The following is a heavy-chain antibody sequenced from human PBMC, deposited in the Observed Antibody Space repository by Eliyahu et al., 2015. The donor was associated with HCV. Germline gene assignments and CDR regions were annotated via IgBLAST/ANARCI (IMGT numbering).Heavy chain of an antibody. V-gene: IGHV4-61*02. CDR3: ARDRSTSYYYYGMDV. J-gene: IGHJ6*02. CDR2: IYTSGST. D-gene: IGHD2-2*01. Sequence: IRQPAGKGLEWIGRIYTSGSTNYNPSLKSRVTISVDTSKNQFSLKLSSVTAADTAVYYCARDRSTSYYYYGMDVWGQGTTVTVSS.